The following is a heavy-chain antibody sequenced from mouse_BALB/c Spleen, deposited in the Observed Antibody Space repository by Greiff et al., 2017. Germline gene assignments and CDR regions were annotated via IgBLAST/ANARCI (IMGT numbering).Heavy chain of an antibody. J-gene: IGHJ4*01. V-gene: IGHV5-4*02. CDR2: ISDGGSYT. Sequence: EVQGVESGGGLVQPGGSLKLSCAASGFTFSDYYMYWVRQTPEKRLEWVATISDGGSYTYYPDSVKGRFTISRDNAKNNLYLQMSSLKSEDTAMYYCARDLLGRLNAMDYWGQGTSVTVSS. D-gene: IGHD6-1*01. CDR1: GFTFSDYY. CDR3: ARDLLGRLNAMDY.